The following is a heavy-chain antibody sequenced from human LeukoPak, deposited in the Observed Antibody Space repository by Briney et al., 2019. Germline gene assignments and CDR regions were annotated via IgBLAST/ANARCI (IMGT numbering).Heavy chain of an antibody. D-gene: IGHD4-17*01. CDR1: GFTLRLYA. CDR3: AHPSTPDYGGLDY. CDR2: ITGSGGSI. J-gene: IGHJ4*02. V-gene: IGHV3-23*01. Sequence: PGGSLRLSCAASGFTLRLYAMTWVRQVPGKGLEWVSAITGSGGSIYYADSVRGRFTISGDNSKSTLYLQMSSLRAEDTAIYYCAHPSTPDYGGLDYWGQGTLVTVSS.